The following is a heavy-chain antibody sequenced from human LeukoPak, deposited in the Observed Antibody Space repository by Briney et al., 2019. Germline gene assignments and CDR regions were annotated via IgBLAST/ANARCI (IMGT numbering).Heavy chain of an antibody. CDR1: GGSISSGDYY. V-gene: IGHV4-61*08. J-gene: IGHJ4*02. D-gene: IGHD6-13*01. CDR2: IYYSGST. CDR3: AREAIAAAGGVIDY. Sequence: SETLSLTCTVSGGSISSGDYYWSWIRQPPGKGLEWIGYIYYSGSTNYNPSLKSRVTISVDTSKNQFSLKLSSVTAADTAVYYCAREAIAAAGGVIDYWGQGTLVTVSS.